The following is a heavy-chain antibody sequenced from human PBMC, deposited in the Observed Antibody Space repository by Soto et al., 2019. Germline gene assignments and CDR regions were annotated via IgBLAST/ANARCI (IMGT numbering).Heavy chain of an antibody. J-gene: IGHJ5*02. V-gene: IGHV3-7*04. CDR2: IKQDGSEK. CDR1: GFTFSSYW. Sequence: GGSLRLSCAASGFTFSSYWMSWVRQAPGKGLEWVANIKQDGSEKYYVDSVKGRFTISRDNAKNSLYLQMNSLRAEDTAVYYCARGGRAYCSSTSCPNWFDPWGQGTLVTVSS. D-gene: IGHD2-2*01. CDR3: ARGGRAYCSSTSCPNWFDP.